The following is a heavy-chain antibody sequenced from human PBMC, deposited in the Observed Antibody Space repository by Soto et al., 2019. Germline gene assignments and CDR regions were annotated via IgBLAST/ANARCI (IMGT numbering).Heavy chain of an antibody. CDR3: ARGYCSGGSCYRY. CDR2: IYYSGST. D-gene: IGHD2-15*01. Sequence: SETLSLTCTVSGGSISSSSYYWGWIRQPPGKGLEWIGSIYYSGSTYYNPSLKSRVTISVDTSKNQFSLKLSSVTAADTAVYYCARGYCSGGSCYRYWGQGSQVTVSA. CDR1: GGSISSSSYY. J-gene: IGHJ4*02. V-gene: IGHV4-39*01.